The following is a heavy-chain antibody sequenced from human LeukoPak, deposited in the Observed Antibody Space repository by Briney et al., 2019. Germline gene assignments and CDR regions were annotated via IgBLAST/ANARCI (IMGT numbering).Heavy chain of an antibody. CDR2: IYTSGST. D-gene: IGHD5-12*01. Sequence: SETLSLTCTVSVGSISSYYWSWIRQPAGKGLEWIGRIYTSGSTNYNPSLKSRVTISVDKSKNQFTLKLSSVTAADTAVYYCARGNGGYDFDYWGQGTLVTVSS. J-gene: IGHJ4*02. CDR1: VGSISSYY. V-gene: IGHV4-4*07. CDR3: ARGNGGYDFDY.